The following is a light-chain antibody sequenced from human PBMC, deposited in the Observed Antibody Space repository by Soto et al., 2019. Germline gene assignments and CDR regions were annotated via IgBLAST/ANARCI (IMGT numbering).Light chain of an antibody. J-gene: IGKJ1*01. V-gene: IGKV3-20*01. CDR3: QQYGSSSGT. CDR1: QSVTSSY. Sequence: GLSANLSCRASQSVTSSYLVWYQQKPGQAPRLLIYGASSRATGIPDRFSGSGSGTDFTLTISRLEPEDFAVYYCQQYGSSSGTSGQG. CDR2: GAS.